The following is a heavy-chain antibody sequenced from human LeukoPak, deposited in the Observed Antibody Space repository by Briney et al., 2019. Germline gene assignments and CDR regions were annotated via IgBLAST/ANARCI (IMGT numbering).Heavy chain of an antibody. D-gene: IGHD3-22*01. J-gene: IGHJ5*02. V-gene: IGHV3-7*01. CDR1: GFTFSSYW. CDR3: AQDCVVSSGYYSVPNYFDP. CDR2: IKQDGSEK. Sequence: QPGGSLRLSCAASGFTFSSYWMSWVRQAPGKGLEGVANIKQDGSEKYYVDSVKGRFTISRDNAKNSLYLQMNSLRAEDTAVYYCAQDCVVSSGYYSVPNYFDPWGQGTLVTVSS.